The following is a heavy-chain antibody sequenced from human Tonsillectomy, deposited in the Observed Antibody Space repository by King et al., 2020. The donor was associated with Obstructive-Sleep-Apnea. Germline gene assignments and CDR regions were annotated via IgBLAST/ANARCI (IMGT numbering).Heavy chain of an antibody. Sequence: VQLVESGGGLVQPGRSLRLSCAASGFTFEDYAMHWVRQAPGKGLEWVSSISWYSGNIAYSDSVKGRFTISRDNAKNSLYLQMNSLRGEDTALYYCAKGPYGDYVRLYFDYWGQGTLVTVSS. CDR2: ISWYSGNI. CDR1: GFTFEDYA. D-gene: IGHD4-17*01. CDR3: AKGPYGDYVRLYFDY. V-gene: IGHV3-9*01. J-gene: IGHJ4*02.